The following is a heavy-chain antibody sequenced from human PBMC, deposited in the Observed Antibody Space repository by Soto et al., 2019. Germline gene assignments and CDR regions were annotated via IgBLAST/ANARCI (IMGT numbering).Heavy chain of an antibody. V-gene: IGHV5-51*01. D-gene: IGHD3-22*01. CDR2: TYPGDSDT. Sequence: GESLKISCKGSGYSFTSYWIGWVRQMPGKGLEWMGITYPGDSDTRYSPSFQGQVTISADKSISTAYLQWSSLKASDTAMYYCARLTSMIVVVGSHDAFDIWGQGTMVTVSS. CDR3: ARLTSMIVVVGSHDAFDI. CDR1: GYSFTSYW. J-gene: IGHJ3*02.